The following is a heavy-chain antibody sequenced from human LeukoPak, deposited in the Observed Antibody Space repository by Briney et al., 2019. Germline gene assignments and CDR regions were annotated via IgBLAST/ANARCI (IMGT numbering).Heavy chain of an antibody. CDR3: ARSDYYDSSGYSH. Sequence: SETLSLTCTVSGGSISSYQWSWIRQPPGKGLEWIGYIYYSGSTNYNPSLKSRVTISVDTSKDQFSLKLSSVTAADTAVYYCARSDYYDSSGYSHWGQGTLVTVSS. CDR2: IYYSGST. CDR1: GGSISSYQ. D-gene: IGHD3-22*01. J-gene: IGHJ4*02. V-gene: IGHV4-59*01.